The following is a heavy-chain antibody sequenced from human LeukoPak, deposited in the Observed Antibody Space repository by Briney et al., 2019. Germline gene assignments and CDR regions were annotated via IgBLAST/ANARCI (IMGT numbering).Heavy chain of an antibody. CDR1: GYTFTGYY. CDR3: ARDPTIITSSRITVFGVVKSPHNWFDP. CDR2: INPSDGGT. V-gene: IGHV1-46*01. D-gene: IGHD3-3*01. J-gene: IGHJ5*02. Sequence: ASVKVSCKASGYTFTGYYMHWVRQAPGQGLEWMGLINPSDGGTTYAQNFQGRVTMTRDTSTSTVYMEVSSLRSEDTAVYYCARDPTIITSSRITVFGVVKSPHNWFDPWGQGTLVTVSS.